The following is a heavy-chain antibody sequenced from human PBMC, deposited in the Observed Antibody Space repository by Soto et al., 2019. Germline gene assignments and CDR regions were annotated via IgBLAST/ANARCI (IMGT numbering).Heavy chain of an antibody. CDR2: IYYSGST. CDR1: GGSISSSSYY. V-gene: IGHV4-39*07. D-gene: IGHD6-13*01. J-gene: IGHJ6*02. CDR3: ASAGIAAAGTSQYYGMDV. Sequence: SETLSLTCTVSGGSISSSSYYWGWIRQPPGKGLEWIGSIYYSGSTYYNPSLKSRVTISVDTSKNQFSLKLSSVTAADTAVYYFASAGIAAAGTSQYYGMDVWGQGTTVTVSS.